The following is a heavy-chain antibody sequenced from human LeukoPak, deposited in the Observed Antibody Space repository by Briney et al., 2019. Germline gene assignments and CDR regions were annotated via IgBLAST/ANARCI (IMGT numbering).Heavy chain of an antibody. CDR1: GYTFTNYY. CDR3: AKIVGASNGYFAY. CDR2: INPSIGTT. Sequence: ASVKVSCKASGYTFTNYYIHWVRQAPGQGLEWMGIINPSIGTTSYAQKFQGRITMTRDTSTSTVYMELSSLRSEDTAVYYCAKIVGASNGYFAYWGQGTLVTVSS. J-gene: IGHJ4*02. D-gene: IGHD1-26*01. V-gene: IGHV1-46*01.